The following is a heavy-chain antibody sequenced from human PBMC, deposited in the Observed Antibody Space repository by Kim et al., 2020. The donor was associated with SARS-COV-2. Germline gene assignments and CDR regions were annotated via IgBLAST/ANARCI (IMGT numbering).Heavy chain of an antibody. D-gene: IGHD2-15*01. V-gene: IGHV1-69*01. J-gene: IGHJ4*02. CDR3: ARERGGIDCSGGSCYSI. Sequence: FQGRVTITADESTNTAYMELSSLRSEDTAVYYCARERGGIDCSGGSCYSIWGQGTLVTVSS.